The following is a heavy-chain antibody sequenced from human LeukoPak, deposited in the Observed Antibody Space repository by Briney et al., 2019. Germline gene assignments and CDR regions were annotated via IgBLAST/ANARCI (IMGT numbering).Heavy chain of an antibody. CDR2: IKQDGSER. J-gene: IGHJ4*02. V-gene: IGHV3-7*01. CDR1: GFSMSVYW. CDR3: ARDWGAYYHFFDY. D-gene: IGHD3-10*01. Sequence: GGSLRLSCEASGFSMSVYWVSWVRQAPGKGLEWVGNIKQDGSERNYVDSVKGRFTISRDNAKKSLYLQINSLRAEDTAVYYCARDWGAYYHFFDYWGQGTLDTVSS.